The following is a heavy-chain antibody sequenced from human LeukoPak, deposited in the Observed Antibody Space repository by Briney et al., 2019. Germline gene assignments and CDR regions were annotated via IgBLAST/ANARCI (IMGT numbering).Heavy chain of an antibody. D-gene: IGHD2-8*01. CDR3: ARIRCGPGPEICYNH. Sequence: PSETLSLTCAVSGVSLTDYYWSWIRQSPGKGLEWIGEVSPDGDSKYNPSLKSRLSMSVDRSENQLSLRLSSVTAADTAIYYCARIRCGPGPEICYNHWAQGTLVSVSS. CDR2: VSPDGDS. V-gene: IGHV4-34*01. CDR1: GVSLTDYY. J-gene: IGHJ5*02.